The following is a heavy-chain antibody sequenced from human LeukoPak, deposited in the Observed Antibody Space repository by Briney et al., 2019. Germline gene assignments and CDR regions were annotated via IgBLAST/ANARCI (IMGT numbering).Heavy chain of an antibody. D-gene: IGHD3-3*01. Sequence: GGSLRLSCAASGFTFSSYAMHWVRQAPGKGLEWVAVISYDGSSKYYADSVKGRFTISRDNSKNTLYLQMNSLRAEDTAVYYCGREPATYYDFWSGSYFDYWGQGTLVTVSS. CDR1: GFTFSSYA. J-gene: IGHJ4*02. V-gene: IGHV3-30-3*01. CDR3: GREPATYYDFWSGSYFDY. CDR2: ISYDGSSK.